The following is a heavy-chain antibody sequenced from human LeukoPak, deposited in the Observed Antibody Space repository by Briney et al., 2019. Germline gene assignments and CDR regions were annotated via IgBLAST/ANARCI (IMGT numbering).Heavy chain of an antibody. CDR1: GFTVSSNY. Sequence: GGSLRLSCAASGFTVSSNYMSWVRQAPGKGLEWVSVIYSGGSTYYADSVKGRFTISRDNSKNTLYLQMNSLRAEHTTGYYCASDYSWGYLDYWGQGTLVTVSS. V-gene: IGHV3-66*01. CDR3: ASDYSWGYLDY. D-gene: IGHD2-15*01. J-gene: IGHJ4*02. CDR2: IYSGGST.